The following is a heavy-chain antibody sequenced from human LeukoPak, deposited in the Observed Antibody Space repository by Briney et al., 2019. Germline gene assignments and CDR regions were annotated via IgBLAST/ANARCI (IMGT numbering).Heavy chain of an antibody. CDR2: ISSSSITI. J-gene: IGHJ5*02. CDR1: GFTFSSCS. Sequence: GGSLRLSCAASGFTFSSCSMNWVRQAPGKGLEWVSYISSSSITIYYADSVKDRFTISRDNAKNSLYLQMNSLRAEDTAVYYCARDPIAYYYDSSGYPNLNWFDPWGQGTLVTVSS. D-gene: IGHD3-22*01. CDR3: ARDPIAYYYDSSGYPNLNWFDP. V-gene: IGHV3-48*01.